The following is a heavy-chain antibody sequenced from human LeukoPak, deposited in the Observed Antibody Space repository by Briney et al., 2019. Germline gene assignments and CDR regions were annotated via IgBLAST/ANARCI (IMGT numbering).Heavy chain of an antibody. V-gene: IGHV3-66*01. CDR2: IYRGGAT. CDR1: GRIGIDGY. D-gene: IGHD2-15*01. J-gene: IGHJ4*02. Sequence: QPGGSLRLSCAVSGRIGIDGYMSWVRQAPGKGLEWLSVIYRGGATYYADSVKGRFTISRDNSKNTWHLQLNSLRAEDTAVYYCAGASSDGVVIDATSFDLWGQGTLVIVSS. CDR3: AGASSDGVVIDATSFDL.